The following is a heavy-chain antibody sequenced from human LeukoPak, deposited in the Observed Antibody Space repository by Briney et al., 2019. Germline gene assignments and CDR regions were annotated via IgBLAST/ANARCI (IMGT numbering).Heavy chain of an antibody. CDR2: ISGSGGST. J-gene: IGHJ3*02. CDR3: ASWKVVVSNGGFDI. D-gene: IGHD3-22*01. V-gene: IGHV3-23*01. Sequence: GGSLRLSCAASGFTFSSYGMSWVRQAPGKGLEWVSAISGSGGSTYYADSVKGRFTISRDNAKNSLNLQMNSLRAEDTAVYYCASWKVVVSNGGFDIWGQGTMVTVSS. CDR1: GFTFSSYG.